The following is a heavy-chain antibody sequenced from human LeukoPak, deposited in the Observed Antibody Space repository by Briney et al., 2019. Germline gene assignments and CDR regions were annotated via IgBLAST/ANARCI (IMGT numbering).Heavy chain of an antibody. J-gene: IGHJ4*02. CDR2: ISAYNGNT. Sequence: GASVKVSCKASGYTFTSYGISWVRQAPGQGVEWMGWISAYNGNTNYAQKLQGRVTMTTDTSTSTAYMELRSLRSDDTAVYYCARDGSLYCSGGSCYFDYWGQGTLVTVSS. CDR3: ARDGSLYCSGGSCYFDY. CDR1: GYTFTSYG. D-gene: IGHD2-15*01. V-gene: IGHV1-18*01.